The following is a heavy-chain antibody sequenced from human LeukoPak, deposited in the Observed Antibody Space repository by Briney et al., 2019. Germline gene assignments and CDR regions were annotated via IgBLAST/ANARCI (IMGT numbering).Heavy chain of an antibody. D-gene: IGHD4-17*01. CDR3: ARYVDYGDYLDY. Sequence: PSQTPSLTCTVSGGSISSGSYYWSWIRQPAGKGLEWIGRIYTSGSTNYNPSLKSRVTISVDTSKNQFSLKLSSVTAADTAVYYCARYVDYGDYLDYWGQGTLVTVSS. V-gene: IGHV4-61*02. CDR1: GGSISSGSYY. J-gene: IGHJ4*02. CDR2: IYTSGST.